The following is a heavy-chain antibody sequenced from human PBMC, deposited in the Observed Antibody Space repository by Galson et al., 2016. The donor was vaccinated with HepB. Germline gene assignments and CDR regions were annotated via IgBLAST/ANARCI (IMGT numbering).Heavy chain of an antibody. V-gene: IGHV3-48*02. CDR1: GFTFNSYN. CDR2: ISGSASAI. J-gene: IGHJ3*02. D-gene: IGHD3-3*01. Sequence: SLRLSCAASGFTFNSYNMNWVRQAPGKGLEWVSYISGSASAIYYADSVKGRFTISKDTAKNSVYLQMNSLRDEDTAVYYCAGDRDFWSGYYTDAFDIWGQGTMVTVSS. CDR3: AGDRDFWSGYYTDAFDI.